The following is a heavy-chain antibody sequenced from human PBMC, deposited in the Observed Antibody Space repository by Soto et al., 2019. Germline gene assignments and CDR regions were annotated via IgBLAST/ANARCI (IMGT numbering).Heavy chain of an antibody. CDR1: GFTFSSYG. J-gene: IGHJ4*02. CDR2: IWHDGNNV. V-gene: IGHV3-33*01. D-gene: IGHD2-15*01. Sequence: QVQLVESGGGVVQPGRSLRLSCAASGFTFSSYGMHWVRQAPGKGLEWVAAIWHDGNNVYYVDSVKGRFTISRDNSKNTVHLQMNSLRAEDTAVYYCARDQILYGGSSFDSWGQGTLVTVSS. CDR3: ARDQILYGGSSFDS.